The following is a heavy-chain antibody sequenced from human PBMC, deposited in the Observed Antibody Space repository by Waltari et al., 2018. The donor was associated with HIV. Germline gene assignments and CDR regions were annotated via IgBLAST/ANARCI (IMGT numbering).Heavy chain of an antibody. V-gene: IGHV4-34*01. Sequence: QVQLQQWGAGLLKPSETLSLTCAVYGGSFSGYYWSWIRQPPGKGLEWIGEINHSGSTNYNPSLKSRVTISVDTSKNQFSLKLSSVTAADTAVYYCARGNRLVRDDAFDIWGQGTMVTVSS. D-gene: IGHD6-19*01. CDR3: ARGNRLVRDDAFDI. CDR2: INHSGST. J-gene: IGHJ3*02. CDR1: GGSFSGYY.